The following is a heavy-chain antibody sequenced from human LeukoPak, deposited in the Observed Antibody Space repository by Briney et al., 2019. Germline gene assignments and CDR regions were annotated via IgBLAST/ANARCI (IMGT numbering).Heavy chain of an antibody. V-gene: IGHV3-7*04. CDR3: VRGRGMDV. CDR1: GFSISNYW. Sequence: GGPLRLSCVASGFSISNYWMPWVRQVPGQGLEWVANIKQDGSEKYYADSVKGRFTISRDNAENSLYLQMNSLRAEDAAVYYCVRGRGMDVWGQGTTVTVSS. J-gene: IGHJ6*02. CDR2: IKQDGSEK.